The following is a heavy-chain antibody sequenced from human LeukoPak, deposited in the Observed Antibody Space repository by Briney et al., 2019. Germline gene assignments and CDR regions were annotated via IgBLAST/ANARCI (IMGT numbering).Heavy chain of an antibody. V-gene: IGHV1-69*13. CDR3: ASNGYCSGGSSRPYYYYYMDV. J-gene: IGHJ6*03. CDR2: IIPIFGTA. Sequence: GASVKVSCKASGGTFSSYAISWVRQAPGQGLEWMGGIIPIFGTANYAQKFQGRVTITADESTSTAYMELSSLRSEDTAVYYCASNGYCSGGSSRPYYYYYMDVWGKGTTVTVSS. CDR1: GGTFSSYA. D-gene: IGHD2-15*01.